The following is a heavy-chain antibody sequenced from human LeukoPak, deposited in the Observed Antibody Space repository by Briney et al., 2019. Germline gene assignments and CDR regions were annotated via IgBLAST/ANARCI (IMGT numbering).Heavy chain of an antibody. CDR1: GYTFTGYY. CDR2: INPDSGGT. J-gene: IGHJ3*01. V-gene: IGHV1-2*02. CDR3: ARTFYDTLDSDAFDF. Sequence: ASGKVSCKASGYTFTGYYMHWVRQAPGQGLEWMGWINPDSGGTNNAQKFQGRVTMTRDTSISTAYMELSRLRSDDTAVYYCARTFYDTLDSDAFDFWGQGTMVIVSS. D-gene: IGHD2/OR15-2a*01.